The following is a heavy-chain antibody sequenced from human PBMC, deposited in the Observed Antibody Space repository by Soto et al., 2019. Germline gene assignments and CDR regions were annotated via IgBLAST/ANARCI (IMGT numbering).Heavy chain of an antibody. V-gene: IGHV3-30*03. CDR3: AGDIVLMWAPFDP. Sequence: GGSLRLSCAASGFTFSSYGMHWVRQAPGKGLEWVAVISYDGSNKYYADSVKGRFTISRDNSKNTLYLQMNSLRAEDTAVYYCAGDIVLMWAPFDPWGQGTLVTVSS. D-gene: IGHD2-8*01. CDR1: GFTFSSYG. J-gene: IGHJ5*02. CDR2: ISYDGSNK.